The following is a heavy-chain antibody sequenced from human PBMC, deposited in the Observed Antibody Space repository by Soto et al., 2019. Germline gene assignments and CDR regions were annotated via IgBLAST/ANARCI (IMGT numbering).Heavy chain of an antibody. CDR1: GYTFTSYD. J-gene: IGHJ3*02. CDR2: MNPNSGNT. D-gene: IGHD6-13*01. CDR3: ARGDSSSWYVDAFDI. Sequence: QVQLVQSGAEVKKPGASVKVSCKASGYTFTSYDINWVRQATGQGLEWMGWMNPNSGNTGYAQKFHGRVTITRNTSISTSNMELSSLRSEDTAVYYCARGDSSSWYVDAFDIWGQGTMVTVSS. V-gene: IGHV1-8*01.